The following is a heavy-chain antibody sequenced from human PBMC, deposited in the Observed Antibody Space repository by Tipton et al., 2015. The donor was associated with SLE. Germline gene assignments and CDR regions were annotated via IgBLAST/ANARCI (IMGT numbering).Heavy chain of an antibody. J-gene: IGHJ6*02. CDR2: INHSGSP. D-gene: IGHD2-2*02. CDR1: GGSFSGYY. Sequence: TLSLTCAVYGGSFSGYYWSCIRQPPGKGLEWIGEINHSGSPNYNPSLKSRVTISVDTSKSQFSLKLISVTAADTAVYYCARETLVVPAAIGDYYYYYGMDVWGQGTTVTVSS. V-gene: IGHV4-34*01. CDR3: ARETLVVPAAIGDYYYYYGMDV.